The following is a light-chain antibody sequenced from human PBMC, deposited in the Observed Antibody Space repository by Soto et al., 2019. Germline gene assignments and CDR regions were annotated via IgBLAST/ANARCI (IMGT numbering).Light chain of an antibody. J-gene: IGLJ3*02. CDR1: SSDVGGYHY. V-gene: IGLV2-14*01. Sequence: QSALTQPASVSGSPGQSITISCTGTSSDVGGYHYVSWYQQHPDKAPKLMIYEVSNRPSGVSNRFSGSKSGNTASLPISGLQAEDEADYYCSSCTSSSTLVFGGGTKLTVL. CDR2: EVS. CDR3: SSCTSSSTLV.